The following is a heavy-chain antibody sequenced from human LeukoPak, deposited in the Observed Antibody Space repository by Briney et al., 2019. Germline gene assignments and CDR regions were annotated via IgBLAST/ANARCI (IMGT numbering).Heavy chain of an antibody. V-gene: IGHV3-23*01. CDR1: GFTFGSYW. Sequence: PGGSLRLSCAASGFTFGSYWMTWVRQAPGKGPEWVSASSDGDGSTNYADSVKGRFTLSRDNSKNTLNLQMNSLRVEDTAVYYCAKSTVRWAFNIWGQGTMVTVSP. CDR2: SSDGDGST. D-gene: IGHD4-11*01. CDR3: AKSTVRWAFNI. J-gene: IGHJ3*02.